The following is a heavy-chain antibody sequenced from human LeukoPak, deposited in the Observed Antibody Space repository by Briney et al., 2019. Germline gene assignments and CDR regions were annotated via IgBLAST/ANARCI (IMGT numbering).Heavy chain of an antibody. CDR3: VTYYFDSSGPKKNY. Sequence: SETLSLTCAVYGWSFSCYYWSWIRQPPGKGLEWIGEINHSGSTNYNPSLKSRVTISVDTSKKQFSLKLSSVTAADTAVYYCVTYYFDSSGPKKNYWGQGTLVTVSS. CDR1: GWSFSCYY. D-gene: IGHD3-22*01. J-gene: IGHJ4*02. V-gene: IGHV4-34*01. CDR2: INHSGST.